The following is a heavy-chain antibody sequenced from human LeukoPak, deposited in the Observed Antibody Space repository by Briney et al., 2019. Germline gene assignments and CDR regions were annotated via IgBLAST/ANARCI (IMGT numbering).Heavy chain of an antibody. J-gene: IGHJ4*02. CDR1: GGSISSSSYY. D-gene: IGHD6-13*01. CDR3: ARHEDSSGWYENGFDY. CDR2: IYYSGST. Sequence: SETLSLTCTVSGGSISSSSYYGGWIRQPPGKGLEWIGSIYYSGSTYYTPSLKSRVTISVDTSKNQFSLKLSSVTAADTAVYYCARHEDSSGWYENGFDYWGQGTLVTVSS. V-gene: IGHV4-39*01.